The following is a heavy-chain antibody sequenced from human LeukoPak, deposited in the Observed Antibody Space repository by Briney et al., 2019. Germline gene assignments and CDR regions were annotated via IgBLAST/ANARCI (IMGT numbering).Heavy chain of an antibody. Sequence: PSQTLSLTCTVSGGSISSGGYYWSWIRQHPGKGLEWIGYIYYSGGTYYNPSLKSRVTISVDTSKNQFSLKLSSVTAADTAVYYCARYGIARYYYYGMDVWGQGTTVTVSS. CDR3: ARYGIARYYYYGMDV. CDR1: GGSISSGGYY. J-gene: IGHJ6*02. V-gene: IGHV4-31*03. D-gene: IGHD6-13*01. CDR2: IYYSGGT.